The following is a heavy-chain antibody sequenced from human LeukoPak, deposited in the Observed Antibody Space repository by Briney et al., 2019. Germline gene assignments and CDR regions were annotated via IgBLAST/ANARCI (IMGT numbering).Heavy chain of an antibody. J-gene: IGHJ4*02. V-gene: IGHV1-8*03. CDR3: ARVLVGAVSDY. CDR1: GYILTNYA. Sequence: ASVKVSCKASGYILTNYAMNWVRQAPGQGLEWMGWISAYNGNTNYAQKLQGRVTITRNTSKSTAYMELSSLRSEDTAVYYCARVLVGAVSDYWGQGTLVTVSS. CDR2: ISAYNGNT. D-gene: IGHD1-26*01.